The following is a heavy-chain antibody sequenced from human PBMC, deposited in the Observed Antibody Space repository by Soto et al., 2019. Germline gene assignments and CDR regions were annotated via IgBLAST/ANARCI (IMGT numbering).Heavy chain of an antibody. Sequence: QLQLQESGPGLVKPSETLSLTCTVSGGSISSSSYYWGWIRQPPGKGLEWIGSIYYSGSTYYNPSLKSRVTISVDTSKSQFSLKLSSVTAEDTAVYYCASARRLRWYHSGSWNFDYWGQGTLVTVSS. J-gene: IGHJ4*02. D-gene: IGHD4-17*01. V-gene: IGHV4-39*01. CDR2: IYYSGST. CDR3: ASARRLRWYHSGSWNFDY. CDR1: GGSISSSSYY.